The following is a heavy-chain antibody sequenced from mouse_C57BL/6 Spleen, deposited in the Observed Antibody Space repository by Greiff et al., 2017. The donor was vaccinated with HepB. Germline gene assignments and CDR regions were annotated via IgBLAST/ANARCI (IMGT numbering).Heavy chain of an antibody. D-gene: IGHD6-1*01. CDR3: ARESSAAMDD. V-gene: IGHV1-61*01. CDR2: IYPSDSET. Sequence: QVQLQQPGAELVRPGSSVKLSCKASGYTFTSYWMDWVKQRPGQGLEWIGNIYPSDSETHYNQKFKDKATLTVDKSSSTAYMQLSSLTSEDSAVYYCARESSAAMDDWGQGTSVTVSS. CDR1: GYTFTSYW. J-gene: IGHJ4*01.